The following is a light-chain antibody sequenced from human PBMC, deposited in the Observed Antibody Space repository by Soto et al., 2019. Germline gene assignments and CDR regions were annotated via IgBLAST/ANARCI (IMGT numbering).Light chain of an antibody. Sequence: EIVMTQSPATLSVSPGERATLSCRASQSVSSNLAWYQQKPGQTPKLLIYVASTRATGIPARFSGSGSGTKFTLTISSLQSEDVAVSYCQQYNVWPLTFGGGTKVEFK. V-gene: IGKV3-15*01. CDR3: QQYNVWPLT. J-gene: IGKJ4*01. CDR2: VAS. CDR1: QSVSSN.